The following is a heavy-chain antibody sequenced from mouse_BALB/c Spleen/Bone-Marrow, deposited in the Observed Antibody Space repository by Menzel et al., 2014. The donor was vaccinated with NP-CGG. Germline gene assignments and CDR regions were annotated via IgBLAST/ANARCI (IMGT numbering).Heavy chain of an antibody. V-gene: IGHV1-9*01. D-gene: IGHD2-10*01. J-gene: IGHJ2*01. Sequence: QVQLKESGAELMKPGASVKISCKATGYTFSSYWIEWVKQRPGHGLEWIGEILPGSGSTNYNEKFKGKATFTADTSSNTAYMQLSSLTSEDSAVYYCARGAYYGNYFDYWGQGTTLTVSS. CDR2: ILPGSGST. CDR1: GYTFSSYW. CDR3: ARGAYYGNYFDY.